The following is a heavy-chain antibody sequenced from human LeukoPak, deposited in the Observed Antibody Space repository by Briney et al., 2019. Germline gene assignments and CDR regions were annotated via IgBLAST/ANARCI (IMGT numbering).Heavy chain of an antibody. J-gene: IGHJ6*03. CDR3: ARLAKDFWSGYFPAYYYYYMDV. Sequence: SETLCLTCTVSGGSISSHYWSWIRQPPGKGLEWIGYIYYSGSTNYNPSLKSRVTISVDTSKNQFSLKLSSVTAADTAVYYCARLAKDFWSGYFPAYYYYYMDVWGKGTTVTVSS. CDR1: GGSISSHY. V-gene: IGHV4-59*11. D-gene: IGHD3-3*01. CDR2: IYYSGST.